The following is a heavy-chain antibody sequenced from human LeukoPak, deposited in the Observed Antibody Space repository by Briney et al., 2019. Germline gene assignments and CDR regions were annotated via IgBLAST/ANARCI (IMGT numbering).Heavy chain of an antibody. Sequence: SETLSLTCAVYGESFSGYYWSWIRQPPGKGLEWIGEINHSGSTNYNPSLKSRVTISVDTSKNQFSLKLSSVTAADTAVYYCARRGYGSGSYYSDYWGQGTLVTVSS. J-gene: IGHJ4*02. CDR2: INHSGST. V-gene: IGHV4-34*01. CDR3: ARRGYGSGSYYSDY. CDR1: GESFSGYY. D-gene: IGHD3-10*01.